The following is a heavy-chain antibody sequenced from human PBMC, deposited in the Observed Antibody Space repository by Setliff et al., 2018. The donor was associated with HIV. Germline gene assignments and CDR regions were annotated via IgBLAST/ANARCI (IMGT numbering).Heavy chain of an antibody. D-gene: IGHD1-26*01. V-gene: IGHV1-18*01. J-gene: IGHJ4*02. CDR1: GYTFTNYG. Sequence: ASVKVSCKASGYTFTNYGISWVRQAPGHGLEWMGWISPHIGHTNYAQTFQGRVTITTDESTRTSYMELSSLRSEDTAVYYCARDRSYYPNYFDYWGQGTLVTVS. CDR3: ARDRSYYPNYFDY. CDR2: ISPHIGHT.